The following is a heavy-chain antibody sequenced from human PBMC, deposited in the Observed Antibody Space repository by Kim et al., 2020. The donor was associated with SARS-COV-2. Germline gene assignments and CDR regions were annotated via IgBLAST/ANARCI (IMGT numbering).Heavy chain of an antibody. J-gene: IGHJ6*02. D-gene: IGHD5-18*01. CDR2: IYYSGST. CDR1: RGSISSYY. CDR3: ARAHVDTAMVPPTFYYYYGMDV. V-gene: IGHV4-59*01. Sequence: SETLSLTCTVSRGSISSYYWSWIRQPPGKGLEWIGYIYYSGSTNYNPSLKSRVTISVDTSKNQFSLKLSSVTAADTAVYYCARAHVDTAMVPPTFYYYYGMDVWGQGTTGTVSS.